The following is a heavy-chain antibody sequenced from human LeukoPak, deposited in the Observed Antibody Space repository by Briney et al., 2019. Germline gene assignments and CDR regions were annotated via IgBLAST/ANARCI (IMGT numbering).Heavy chain of an antibody. CDR2: IWPDGSKT. D-gene: IGHD1-14*01. CDR1: GFTFSRYA. J-gene: IGHJ4*02. V-gene: IGHV3-30*02. CDR3: AKISSSSEPDFDY. Sequence: GGSLRLSCAASGFTFSRYAMHWVRQAPGKGLEWVAFIWPDGSKTYYADSVRGRFTISRDNSKNTLHLEMNTVRAEDTALYYFAKISSSSEPDFDYWGQGTLVTVS.